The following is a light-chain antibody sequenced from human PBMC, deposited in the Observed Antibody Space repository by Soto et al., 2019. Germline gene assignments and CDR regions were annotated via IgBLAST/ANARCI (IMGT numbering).Light chain of an antibody. V-gene: IGKV3D-20*02. CDR2: DAS. J-gene: IGKJ3*01. CDR3: QQRSNWPPLT. CDR1: QSVSNNY. Sequence: VLTQSPGTMSLSPGARSTLSCRASQSVSNNYLAGYQQKPGQAPRLLIYDASTRATAIPPRFSGSGSGTDFTLTISTLEPEDFALYYRQQRSNWPPLTVGEGTNVDIK.